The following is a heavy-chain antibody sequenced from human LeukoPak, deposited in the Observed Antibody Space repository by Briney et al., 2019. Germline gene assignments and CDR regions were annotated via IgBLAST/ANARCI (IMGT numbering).Heavy chain of an antibody. D-gene: IGHD6-19*01. CDR2: IYHSGST. J-gene: IGHJ5*02. Sequence: SETLSLTCAVSGGSISSGGYSWSWIRQPPGKGLEWIGYIYHSGSTYYNPSLKSRVTISVDTSKNQFSLKLSSVTAADTAVYYCARDNIAVAGYPPNVSGCWFDPWGQGTLVTVSS. V-gene: IGHV4-30-2*01. CDR3: ARDNIAVAGYPPNVSGCWFDP. CDR1: GGSISSGGYS.